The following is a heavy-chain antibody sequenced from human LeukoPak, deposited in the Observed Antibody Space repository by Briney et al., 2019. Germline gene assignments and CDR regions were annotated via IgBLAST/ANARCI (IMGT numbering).Heavy chain of an antibody. CDR1: GYTFTGYG. V-gene: IGHV1-18*01. J-gene: IGHJ4*02. D-gene: IGHD4-17*01. CDR3: AREDGDYVGY. Sequence: ASVKVSCKASGYTFTGYGISWVRQAPGQGREWMGWISAYNGNTNYAQKHQGRVTMTTDTSTRTAYMELRSLRSDDTAVYYCAREDGDYVGYWGQGTLVTVSS. CDR2: ISAYNGNT.